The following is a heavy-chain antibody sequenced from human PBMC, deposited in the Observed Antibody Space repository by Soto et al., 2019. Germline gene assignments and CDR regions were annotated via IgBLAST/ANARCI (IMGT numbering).Heavy chain of an antibody. CDR3: ARARGAVPKYYLDY. J-gene: IGHJ4*02. CDR1: GGSFSGYY. V-gene: IGHV4-34*01. Sequence: SETLSLTCAVYGGSFSGYYWSWIRQPPGKGLEWIGEINHSGSTTYNPSLKRRVTIPVDTSKNQFSRKRSSVTAADTAVYYCARARGAVPKYYLDYWGQGTLVTVSS. CDR2: INHSGST. D-gene: IGHD3-10*01.